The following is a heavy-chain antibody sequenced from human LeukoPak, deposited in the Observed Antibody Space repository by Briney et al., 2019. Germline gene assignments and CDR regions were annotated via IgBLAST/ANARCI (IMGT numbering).Heavy chain of an antibody. D-gene: IGHD3-10*01. Sequence: PETLSLTCTVSGGSISSYYWSWIRQPPGKGLEWIGYIYYSGSTNYNPSLKSRVTISVDTSKNQFSLKLSSVTAADTAVYYCARHSMVRGVSAYYYYGMDVWGQGTTVTVSS. V-gene: IGHV4-59*08. J-gene: IGHJ6*02. CDR1: GGSISSYY. CDR3: ARHSMVRGVSAYYYYGMDV. CDR2: IYYSGST.